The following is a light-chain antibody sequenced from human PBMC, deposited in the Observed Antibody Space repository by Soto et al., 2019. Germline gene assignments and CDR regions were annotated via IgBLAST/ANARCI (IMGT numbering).Light chain of an antibody. CDR2: AAS. J-gene: IGKJ1*01. CDR3: QQSYSTPVT. CDR1: QGISGY. Sequence: IPLTQSQSSLSASLGDRVTITCRASQGISGYLAWYQQKPGKAPKPLIYAASSLQSGVPSRFSGSGSGTDFTLTISSLKPEDVATYYCQQSYSTPVTFGQGTKVDIK. V-gene: IGKV1-39*01.